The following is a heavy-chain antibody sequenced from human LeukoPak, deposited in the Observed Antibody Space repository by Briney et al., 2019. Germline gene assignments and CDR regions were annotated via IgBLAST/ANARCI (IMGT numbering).Heavy chain of an antibody. CDR3: ARGGEWYYDSSTYRLFDY. CDR2: LNPNSGGT. CDR1: GYTFTGYY. V-gene: IGHV1-2*02. D-gene: IGHD3-22*01. J-gene: IGHJ4*02. Sequence: ASVKVSCKAPGYTFTGYYMHWVRQAPGQGLEWLGWLNPNSGGTSYPQKFQGRVTMTRDTSTSTAYMELSSLRSDDTAMYYCARGGEWYYDSSTYRLFDYWGQGTLVTVSS.